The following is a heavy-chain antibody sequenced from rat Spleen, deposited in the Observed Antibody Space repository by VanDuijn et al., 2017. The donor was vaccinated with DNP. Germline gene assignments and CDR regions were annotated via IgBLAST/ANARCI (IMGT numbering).Heavy chain of an antibody. Sequence: EVQLQESGPGLVKPSQSLSLTCSVTGYSITRSYRWNWIRKFPGNKLEWIGYINTAGSTNYNPSLKSRISITRDTSKNQFFLQVNSVTTDDTATYYCARLGTQGFAYWGQGTLVTVSS. V-gene: IGHV3-3*01. J-gene: IGHJ3*01. CDR3: ARLGTQGFAY. CDR2: INTAGST. D-gene: IGHD1-5*01. CDR1: GYSITRSYR.